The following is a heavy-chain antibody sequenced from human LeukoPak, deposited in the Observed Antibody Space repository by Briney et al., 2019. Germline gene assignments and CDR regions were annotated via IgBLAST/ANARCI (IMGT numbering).Heavy chain of an antibody. CDR3: AKDRNVLRYFDWSIFDY. CDR2: ISGSGGST. V-gene: IGHV3-23*01. J-gene: IGHJ4*02. D-gene: IGHD3-9*01. CDR1: GFTFSSYA. Sequence: GGSLRLSCAASGFTFSSYAMSWVRQAPGKGLEWVSAISGSGGSTYYADSVKGRFTISRDNSKNTLYPQMNSLRAEDTAVYYCAKDRNVLRYFDWSIFDYWGQGTLVTVSS.